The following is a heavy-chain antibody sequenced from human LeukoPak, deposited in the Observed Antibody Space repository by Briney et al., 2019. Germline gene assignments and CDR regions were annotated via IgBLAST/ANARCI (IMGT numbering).Heavy chain of an antibody. CDR2: ISGSGDNT. V-gene: IGHV3-23*01. J-gene: IGHJ4*02. CDR1: GLSFSSYT. Sequence: QPGGSLRLSCAASGLSFSSYTFNWVRQTPGKGLEWVSGISGSGDNTYYADSVKGRFTISRDNSKNTLYVQVNSLGTEDTAAYYCAKGSYYDSSGSFYFDYWGQGTLVTVSS. D-gene: IGHD3-22*01. CDR3: AKGSYYDSSGSFYFDY.